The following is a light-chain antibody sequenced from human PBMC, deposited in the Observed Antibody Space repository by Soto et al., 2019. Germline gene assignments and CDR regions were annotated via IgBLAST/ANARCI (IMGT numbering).Light chain of an antibody. CDR1: QSVSSSY. V-gene: IGKV3-20*01. J-gene: IGKJ1*01. CDR3: QQYGSSRT. CDR2: GAS. Sequence: EIVLTQSPGTLSFSPGERSTLSFRASQSVSSSYLAWYQQKPGQAPRLLIYGASSRATGIPDRFSGSGSGTDFTLTISRLEPEDFAVYYCQQYGSSRTFGQGTKWIS.